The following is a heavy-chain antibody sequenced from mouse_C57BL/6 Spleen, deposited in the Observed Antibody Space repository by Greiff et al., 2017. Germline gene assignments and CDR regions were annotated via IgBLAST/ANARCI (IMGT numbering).Heavy chain of an antibody. J-gene: IGHJ4*01. CDR3: ARHDDYDDYYAMDY. D-gene: IGHD2-4*01. Sequence: EVKVVESGGDLVKPGGSLKLSCAASGFTFSSYGMSWVRQTPDKRLEWVATISSGGSYTYYPDSVKGRFTISRDNAKNTLYLQMSSLKSEDTAMYYCARHDDYDDYYAMDYWGQGTSVTVSS. CDR1: GFTFSSYG. V-gene: IGHV5-6*01. CDR2: ISSGGSYT.